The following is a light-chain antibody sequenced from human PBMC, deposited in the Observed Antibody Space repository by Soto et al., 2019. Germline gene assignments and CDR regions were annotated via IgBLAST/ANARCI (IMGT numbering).Light chain of an antibody. J-gene: IGKJ4*01. V-gene: IGKV1-5*03. CDR2: KAS. CDR3: QQYNSYPLT. Sequence: DIQMTQSPSTLSASGGDRVTITCRASQSISSWLAWYQQKPGKAPKLLIYKASSLESGVPSRFSGSGSGTEVTLTISSLQPDDFATYYCQQYNSYPLTFGGGTTLAIK. CDR1: QSISSW.